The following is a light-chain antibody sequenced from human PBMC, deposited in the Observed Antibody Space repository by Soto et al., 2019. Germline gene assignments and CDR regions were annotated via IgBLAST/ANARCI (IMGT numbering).Light chain of an antibody. J-gene: IGKJ4*01. CDR2: TTS. V-gene: IGKV1-39*01. Sequence: DIQMTQSPSSLSASVGDRITITCRASQSISSYLNWYQQKPGKAPKLLIYTTSNLQSWVPSRFSGSGSGTEFTLTISNLQPEDFATYYCQQSYSFFLTFGGGTKVEI. CDR3: QQSYSFFLT. CDR1: QSISSY.